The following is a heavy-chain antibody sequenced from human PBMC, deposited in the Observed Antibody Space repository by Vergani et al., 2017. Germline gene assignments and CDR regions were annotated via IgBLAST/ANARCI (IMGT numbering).Heavy chain of an antibody. V-gene: IGHV5-51*01. J-gene: IGHJ4*02. CDR3: ARHLDDYGDYVDY. CDR1: GYSFTSYW. D-gene: IGHD4-17*01. CDR2: IYPGDSDT. Sequence: EVQLVPSGAEVKKPGESLKISCMGSGYSFTSYWIGWVRQMPGKGLEWMGIIYPGDSDTRYSPSFQGQVTISADKSISTAYLQWSSLKASDTAMYYCARHLDDYGDYVDYWGQGTLVTVSS.